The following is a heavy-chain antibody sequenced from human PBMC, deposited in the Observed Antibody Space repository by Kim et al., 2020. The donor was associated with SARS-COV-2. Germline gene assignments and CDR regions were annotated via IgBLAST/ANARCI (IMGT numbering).Heavy chain of an antibody. J-gene: IGHJ4*02. CDR3: ARDQGVGDY. D-gene: IGHD1-26*01. CDR2: GNT. Sequence: GNTKFSEKFQGRVTITRDTYASTAYMDLSSLRSEDTAVYFCARDQGVGDYWGQGARVTVSS. V-gene: IGHV1-3*01.